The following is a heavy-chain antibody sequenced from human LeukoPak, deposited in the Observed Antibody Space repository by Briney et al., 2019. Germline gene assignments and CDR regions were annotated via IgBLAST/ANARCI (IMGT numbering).Heavy chain of an antibody. Sequence: SETLSLTCTVSGGSLSSYYWSWIRQPPGKGLEWIGNVYDSGSTNYNPSLKSRVTISVDTSKNQFSLMLTSVTAADTAVYYCARHQRWSSLDPWGQGILVTVSS. V-gene: IGHV4-59*08. CDR2: VYDSGST. J-gene: IGHJ5*02. CDR1: GGSLSSYY. CDR3: ARHQRWSSLDP. D-gene: IGHD2-15*01.